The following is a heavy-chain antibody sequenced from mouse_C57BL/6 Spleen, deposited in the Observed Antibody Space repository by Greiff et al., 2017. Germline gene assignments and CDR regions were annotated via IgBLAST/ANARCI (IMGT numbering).Heavy chain of an antibody. CDR1: GFTFSSYA. J-gene: IGHJ2*01. D-gene: IGHD1-1*01. V-gene: IGHV5-4*01. CDR2: ISDGGSYT. Sequence: EVKLVESGGGLVKPGGSLKLSCAAPGFTFSSYAMSWVRQTPEKRLEWVATISDGGSYTYYPDNVKGLFTISRDDAKNNLYLQMSHLKSEDTAMYYCARDFYYYGSSYVDYWGQGTTLTVSS. CDR3: ARDFYYYGSSYVDY.